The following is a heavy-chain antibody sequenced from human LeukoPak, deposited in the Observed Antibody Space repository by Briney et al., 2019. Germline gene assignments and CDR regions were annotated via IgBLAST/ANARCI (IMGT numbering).Heavy chain of an antibody. J-gene: IGHJ5*02. CDR2: IYSSGAT. D-gene: IGHD3-10*01. Sequence: SQTLSLTCTVSGGSISSDLYYWSWIRQPAGKGLEWIGRIYSSGATNYNPSLKSRVTISIERSKNQVSLMLNSVTAADTAVYYCAGGAYGSGSYAKWFDPWGQGTLVIVSS. CDR3: AGGAYGSGSYAKWFDP. V-gene: IGHV4-61*02. CDR1: GGSISSDLYY.